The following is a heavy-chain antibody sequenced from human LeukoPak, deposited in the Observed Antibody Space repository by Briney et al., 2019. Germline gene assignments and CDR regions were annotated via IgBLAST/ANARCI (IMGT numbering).Heavy chain of an antibody. CDR3: ARDHYYGSGSYCLSPDY. V-gene: IGHV1-46*01. D-gene: IGHD3-10*01. CDR1: GYTFTSY. CDR2: IYPGGGST. Sequence: ASVKVSCKASGYTFTSYIHWVRQAPGQGLEWMGIIYPGGGSTSYAQKLQGRVTMTTDTSTSTAYMELRSLRSDDTAVYYCARDHYYGSGSYCLSPDYWGQGTLVTVSS. J-gene: IGHJ4*02.